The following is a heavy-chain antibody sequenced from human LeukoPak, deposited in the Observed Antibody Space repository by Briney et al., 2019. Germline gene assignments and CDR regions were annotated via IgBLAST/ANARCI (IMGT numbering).Heavy chain of an antibody. V-gene: IGHV4-39*07. CDR1: GGSISRNSYY. J-gene: IGHJ6*02. CDR2: MHYSGST. Sequence: PSETLSLTCSVSGGSISRNSYYWGWIRQPPGKGLEWIGSMHYSGSTYYDPSLKSRVTISVDTSKNQFSLRLRSVTAADTAVYYCARDLAAAGSTPSSMDVWGQGTTVTVSS. CDR3: ARDLAAAGSTPSSMDV. D-gene: IGHD6-13*01.